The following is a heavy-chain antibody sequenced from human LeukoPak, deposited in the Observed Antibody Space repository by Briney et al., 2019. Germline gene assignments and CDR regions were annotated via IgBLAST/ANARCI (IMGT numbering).Heavy chain of an antibody. Sequence: ASVKVSCKASGGTFSSYAISWVRQAPGQGLEWMGGIIPIFGTANYAQKFQGRVTITTDESTSTAYMELSSLRSEDTVVYYCARVKAARPGDAFDIWGQGTMVTVSS. D-gene: IGHD6-6*01. CDR2: IIPIFGTA. CDR1: GGTFSSYA. CDR3: ARVKAARPGDAFDI. V-gene: IGHV1-69*05. J-gene: IGHJ3*02.